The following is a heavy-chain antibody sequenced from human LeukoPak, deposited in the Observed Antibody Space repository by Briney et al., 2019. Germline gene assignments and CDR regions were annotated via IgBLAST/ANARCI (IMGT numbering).Heavy chain of an antibody. V-gene: IGHV4-30-4*01. CDR3: ARGGGESDYFDY. CDR1: GGSISSGDYY. Sequence: SQTLSLTCTVSGGSISSGDYYRSWIRQPPGKGLEWIGYIYYSGSTYYNPCLKSRVTISVDTSKNQFSLKLSSVTAADTAVYYCARGGGESDYFDYWGQGTLVTVSS. CDR2: IYYSGST. J-gene: IGHJ4*02. D-gene: IGHD2-21*01.